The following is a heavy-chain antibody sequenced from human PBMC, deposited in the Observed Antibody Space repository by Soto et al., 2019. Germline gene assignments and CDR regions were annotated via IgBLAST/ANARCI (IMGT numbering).Heavy chain of an antibody. J-gene: IGHJ5*02. CDR1: GFSLSNAGMG. CDR2: IFSNDER. CDR3: AQTEDGGRSRTPAGWFDA. V-gene: IGHV2-26*01. Sequence: QVTLKESGPVLVKPPETLTLTCTVSGFSLSNAGMGVSWIRQPPGKAPEWLAHIFSNDERRFSTSLKNRLTISKDTSNSQVVRIMTNMDPVDTGTYYCAQTEDGGRSRTPAGWFDAWGQGTMVTVSS. D-gene: IGHD2-15*01.